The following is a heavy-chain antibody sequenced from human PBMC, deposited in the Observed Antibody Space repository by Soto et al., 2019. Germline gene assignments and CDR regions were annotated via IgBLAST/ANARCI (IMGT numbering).Heavy chain of an antibody. CDR2: IYSGGST. V-gene: IGHV3-53*01. D-gene: IGHD3-22*01. Sequence: EVQLVESGGGLIQPGGSLRLSCAASGFTFSSNDMNWVRQAPGKGLEWVALIYSGGSTYYADYVKGRFTISRDNSKNTLYLQMSSLRAEDTAVYYCATRPLLPGAPWGQGTMVNVSS. CDR1: GFTFSSND. CDR3: ATRPLLPGAP. J-gene: IGHJ3*01.